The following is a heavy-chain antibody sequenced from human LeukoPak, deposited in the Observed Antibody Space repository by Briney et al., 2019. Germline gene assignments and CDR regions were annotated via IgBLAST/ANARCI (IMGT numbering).Heavy chain of an antibody. CDR1: GFTYNSYA. V-gene: IGHV3-23*01. Sequence: GGSLRLSCAASGFTYNSYAIPWMHQAPAKELEWVASINGSGGSTYYAESVKGRFTISRDNSRNMLFLQMDSLRADDTAVYYCAKDLVVGALDYWGQGTLVADSS. J-gene: IGHJ4*02. D-gene: IGHD1-26*01. CDR3: AKDLVVGALDY. CDR2: INGSGGST.